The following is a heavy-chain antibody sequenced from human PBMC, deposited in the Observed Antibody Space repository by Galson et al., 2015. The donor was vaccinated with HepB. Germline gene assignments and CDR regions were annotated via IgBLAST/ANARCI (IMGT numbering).Heavy chain of an antibody. D-gene: IGHD2-2*01. Sequence: ETLSLTCAVYGGSFSGYYWSWIRQPPGKGLEWIWEINHSGSTNYNPSLKSRVTISVDTSKNQFSLKLSSVTAADTAVYYCARGRGNVVVPAAIFRTYGMDVWGQGTTVTVSS. CDR1: GGSFSGYY. CDR2: INHSGST. J-gene: IGHJ6*02. CDR3: ARGRGNVVVPAAIFRTYGMDV. V-gene: IGHV4-34*01.